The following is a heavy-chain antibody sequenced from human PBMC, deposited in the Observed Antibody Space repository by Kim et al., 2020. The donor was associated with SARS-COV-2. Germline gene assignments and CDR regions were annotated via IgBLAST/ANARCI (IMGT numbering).Heavy chain of an antibody. CDR1: GYTFTSYG. CDR2: ISAYNGNT. D-gene: IGHD3-22*01. Sequence: ASVKVSCKASGYTFTSYGISWVRQAPGQGLEWMGWISAYNGNTNYAQKLQGRVTMTTDTSTSTAYMELRSLRSDDTAVYYCARDRSSHYYDSSGHGAVGGGTMKWFDPWGQGTLVTVSS. J-gene: IGHJ5*02. CDR3: ARDRSSHYYDSSGHGAVGGGTMKWFDP. V-gene: IGHV1-18*01.